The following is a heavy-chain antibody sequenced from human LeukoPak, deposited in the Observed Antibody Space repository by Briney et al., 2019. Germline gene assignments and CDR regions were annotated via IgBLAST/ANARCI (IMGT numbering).Heavy chain of an antibody. CDR2: IKHRGST. V-gene: IGHV4-34*01. J-gene: IGHJ5*02. Sequence: SETLSLTCAVYGGSFSGYYWSWIRQSPGKGLEWIGEIKHRGSTNYNPSLKSRVTISVNASKNHFSLKLSSVIAADTAVYYCARGSREISLLRYLEWLFPFDPWGQGTLVTVSS. CDR1: GGSFSGYY. CDR3: ARGSREISLLRYLEWLFPFDP. D-gene: IGHD3-3*01.